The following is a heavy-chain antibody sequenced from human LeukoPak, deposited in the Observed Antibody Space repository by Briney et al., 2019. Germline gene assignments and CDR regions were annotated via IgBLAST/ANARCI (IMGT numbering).Heavy chain of an antibody. CDR1: GGSISSSSYY. Sequence: SETLSLTCTVSGGSISSSSYYWGWIRQPPGKGLEWIGSIYYSGSTYYNPSLKSRVTISVDTSKNQFSLKLSSVTAADTAVYYCARVSLIAARPFIRGYFDYWGQGTLVTVSS. CDR2: IYYSGST. D-gene: IGHD6-6*01. J-gene: IGHJ4*02. CDR3: ARVSLIAARPFIRGYFDY. V-gene: IGHV4-39*07.